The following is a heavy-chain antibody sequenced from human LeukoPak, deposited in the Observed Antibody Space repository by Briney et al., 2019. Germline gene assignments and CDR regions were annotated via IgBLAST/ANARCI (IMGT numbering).Heavy chain of an antibody. Sequence: GGSLRLSCAASGFTFSSYAMSWVRQAPGKGLEWVSAISGSGGSTYYADSVKGRFTISRDNSKNTLYLQMNCLRAEDTAVYYCAKDRIPDVLRFLEWFFFDYWGQGTLVTVSS. J-gene: IGHJ4*02. CDR3: AKDRIPDVLRFLEWFFFDY. CDR2: ISGSGGST. V-gene: IGHV3-23*01. D-gene: IGHD3-3*01. CDR1: GFTFSSYA.